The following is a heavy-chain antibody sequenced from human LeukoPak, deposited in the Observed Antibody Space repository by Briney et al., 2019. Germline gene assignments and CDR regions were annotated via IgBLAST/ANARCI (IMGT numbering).Heavy chain of an antibody. V-gene: IGHV1-69*01. D-gene: IGHD3-10*01. CDR2: IIPIFGTA. Sequence: SVKVSCKASGGTFSSYAISWVRQAPGQGLEWMGGIIPIFGTANYAQKFRGRVTITADESTSTAYMELSSLRSEDTAVYYCARDPYYYGSGSYYRPGLDYWGQGTLVTVSS. CDR3: ARDPYYYGSGSYYRPGLDY. J-gene: IGHJ4*02. CDR1: GGTFSSYA.